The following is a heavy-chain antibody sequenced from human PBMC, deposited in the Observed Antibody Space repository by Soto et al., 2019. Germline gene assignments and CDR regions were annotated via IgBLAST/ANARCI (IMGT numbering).Heavy chain of an antibody. CDR3: AGGLEDSSGYYWWSGDIYYYGMDV. V-gene: IGHV4-34*01. CDR2: INHSGST. D-gene: IGHD3-22*01. J-gene: IGHJ6*02. CDR1: GGSFSGYY. Sequence: SETLSLTCAVYGGSFSGYYWSWIRQPPGKGLEWIGEINHSGSTNYNPSLKSRVTISVDTSKNQFSLKLSSVTAADTAVYYCAGGLEDSSGYYWWSGDIYYYGMDVWGQGTTVTVSS.